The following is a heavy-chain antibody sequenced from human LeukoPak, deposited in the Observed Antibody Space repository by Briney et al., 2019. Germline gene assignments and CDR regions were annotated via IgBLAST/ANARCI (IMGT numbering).Heavy chain of an antibody. CDR2: IRYDGSNK. J-gene: IGHJ4*02. Sequence: GGSLRLSCAASGFTFSSYGMHWVRQAPGKGLEWVAFIRYDGSNKYYADSVKGRFTISRDNSKNTLYLQMNSLRADDTAVYYCAKESYYYDSTGYKAYYFDYWGQGALVTVSS. V-gene: IGHV3-30*02. CDR3: AKESYYYDSTGYKAYYFDY. D-gene: IGHD3-22*01. CDR1: GFTFSSYG.